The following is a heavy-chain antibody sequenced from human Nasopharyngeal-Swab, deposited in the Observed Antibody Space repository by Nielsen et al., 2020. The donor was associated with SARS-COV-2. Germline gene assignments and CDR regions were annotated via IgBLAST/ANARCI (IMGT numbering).Heavy chain of an antibody. CDR2: INHSGST. CDR3: AEKGYTSSWYFY. V-gene: IGHV4-34*01. Sequence: SETLSLTCAMYGGSFSGYYWSWIRQPPGKGLDWIGEINHSGSTDYNPSHKSRVTISLDTSKNQFSLKLRSVTAADTAVYYCAEKGYTSSWYFYWGQGTLVTVSS. CDR1: GGSFSGYY. D-gene: IGHD6-13*01. J-gene: IGHJ4*02.